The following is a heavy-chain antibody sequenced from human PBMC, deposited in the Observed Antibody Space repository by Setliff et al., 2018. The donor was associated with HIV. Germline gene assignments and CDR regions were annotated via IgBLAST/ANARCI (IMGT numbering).Heavy chain of an antibody. J-gene: IGHJ4*02. CDR2: IYYSGSS. V-gene: IGHV4-31*03. CDR1: GGSINSGGYY. Sequence: SETLSLTCTVSGGSINSGGYYWTWIRQRPGKGLEWIGYIYYSGSSYYNPSLKSRATISLDTSRNQLSLMLSSVTAADTALYYCARDVHLWFRHWGQGTLVTVSS. D-gene: IGHD3-10*01. CDR3: ARDVHLWFRH.